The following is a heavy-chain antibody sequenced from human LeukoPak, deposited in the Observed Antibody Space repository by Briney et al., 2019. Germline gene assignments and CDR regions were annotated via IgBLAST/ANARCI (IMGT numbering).Heavy chain of an antibody. J-gene: IGHJ4*02. CDR1: GFTLSNYD. V-gene: IGHV3-13*04. CDR2: IDTTGDT. D-gene: IGHD4-17*01. Sequence: GGSLRLSCAASGFTLSNYDMHWVRQATGKGLEWVSGIDTTGDTDYPGSVKGRFTISRDNAKNVVYLQMNSLRDGDTAVYYSARERRHYGDYSSFDYWGQGALVTVSS. CDR3: ARERRHYGDYSSFDY.